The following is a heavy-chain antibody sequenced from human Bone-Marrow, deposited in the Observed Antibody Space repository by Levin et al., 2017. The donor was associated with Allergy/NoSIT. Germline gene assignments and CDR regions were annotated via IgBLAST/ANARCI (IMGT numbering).Heavy chain of an antibody. J-gene: IGHJ4*02. D-gene: IGHD1-26*01. CDR3: AQGSSGTYGEVH. Sequence: GESLKISCAASGFTFRHHAMTWVRQAPGKGLEWVSTISESGDTPYYADSVKGRFTISRDNSKNTLYLQLNSLRAEDTAIYYCAQGSSGTYGEVHWGQGTLVTVSS. V-gene: IGHV3-23*01. CDR1: GFTFRHHA. CDR2: ISESGDTP.